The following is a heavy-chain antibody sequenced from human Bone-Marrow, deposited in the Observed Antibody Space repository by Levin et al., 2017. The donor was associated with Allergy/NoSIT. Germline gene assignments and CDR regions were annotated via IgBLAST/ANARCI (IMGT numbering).Heavy chain of an antibody. V-gene: IGHV3-48*03. CDR3: VRGSPVATLDFDS. CDR1: GFVFRSYQ. J-gene: IGHJ4*02. CDR2: ISSGAKTI. D-gene: IGHD6-19*01. Sequence: GGSLRLSCVASGFVFRSYQMNWVRQTPGKGLEWVSFISSGAKTIYYADSVKGRFTVSRDNANTSLFLDMNTLKAEDTGVYYCVRGSPVATLDFDSWGQGTLVTVSS.